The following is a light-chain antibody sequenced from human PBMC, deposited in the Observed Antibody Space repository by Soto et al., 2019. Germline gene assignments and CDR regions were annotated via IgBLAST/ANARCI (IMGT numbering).Light chain of an antibody. Sequence: QSVLTQPPSASGTPGQRVTISCSGSSSTIGSKTLNWYQHLPGSAPKLLIYTTNQRPSGVPDRFSGSKSGTSASLAISGLQPEDEAYYYCAAWNDSLNGVVFGGGTQLTVL. CDR2: TTN. CDR1: SSTIGSKT. V-gene: IGLV1-44*01. J-gene: IGLJ3*02. CDR3: AAWNDSLNGVV.